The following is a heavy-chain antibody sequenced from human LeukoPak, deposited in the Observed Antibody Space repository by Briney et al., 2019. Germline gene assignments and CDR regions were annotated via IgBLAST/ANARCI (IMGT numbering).Heavy chain of an antibody. J-gene: IGHJ4*02. CDR1: GYTFTSYD. CDR2: MNPNSGNT. V-gene: IGHV1-8*01. CDR3: ARRHGRRSDGSCYYPDY. D-gene: IGHD2-15*01. Sequence: ASVKLSCTASGYTFTSYDINWVRQATGQGLEWMGWMNPNSGNTGYAQKFKGRITMTRNSSITIADMVLSSLRSEDTAVYYCARRHGRRSDGSCYYPDYWGQGTLVTVSS.